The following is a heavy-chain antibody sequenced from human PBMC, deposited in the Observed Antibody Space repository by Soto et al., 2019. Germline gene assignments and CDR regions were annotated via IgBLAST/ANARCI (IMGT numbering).Heavy chain of an antibody. D-gene: IGHD3-3*01. CDR2: IYYSGST. CDR1: GGSISSSSYY. CDR3: ARVHITNAVDDFDY. V-gene: IGHV4-39*01. J-gene: IGHJ4*02. Sequence: SETLSLTCTVSGGSISSSSYYWGWIRQPPGKGLEWIGSIYYSGSTYYNPSLKSRVTISVDTSKNQFSLKLSSVTAADTAVYYCARVHITNAVDDFDYWGQGTLVTVSS.